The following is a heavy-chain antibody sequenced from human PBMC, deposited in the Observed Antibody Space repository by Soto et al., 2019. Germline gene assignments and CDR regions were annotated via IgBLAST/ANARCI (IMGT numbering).Heavy chain of an antibody. CDR3: ARVPGWIQLWPIDY. V-gene: IGHV3-30-3*01. CDR1: GFTFSSYA. J-gene: IGHJ4*02. Sequence: QVQLVESGGGVVQPGRSLRLSCAASGFTFSSYAMHWVRQAPGKGLEWVAVISYDGSNKYYADSVKGRFTISRDNSKNTLYLQMNSLRAEDTAVYYCARVPGWIQLWPIDYWGQGTLVTVSS. D-gene: IGHD5-18*01. CDR2: ISYDGSNK.